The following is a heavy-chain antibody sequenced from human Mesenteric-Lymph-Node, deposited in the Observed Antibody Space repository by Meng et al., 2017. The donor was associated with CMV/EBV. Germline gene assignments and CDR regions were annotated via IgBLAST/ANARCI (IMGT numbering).Heavy chain of an antibody. CDR3: ARGHTNSNLRYPYSGLDA. CDR2: MSYDGNNE. D-gene: IGHD4-11*01. CDR1: GFIFSDYA. J-gene: IGHJ6*02. Sequence: GGSLRLSCAASGFIFSDYAMHWVRQAPGKGLEWVAAMSYDGNNEYYADSVKGRFTIARDNSKNTLYLQMNSLRAEDTAVYFCARGHTNSNLRYPYSGLDAWGQGTSVTVSS. V-gene: IGHV3-30-3*01.